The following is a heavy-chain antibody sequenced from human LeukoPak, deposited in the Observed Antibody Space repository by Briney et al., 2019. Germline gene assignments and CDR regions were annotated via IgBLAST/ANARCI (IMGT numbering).Heavy chain of an antibody. D-gene: IGHD1-14*01. Sequence: ASVKVSCKASGYTFTGYYMHWVRQAPGQGLGWMGWINPNSGGTNYAQKVQGRVTMTRDTSISTVYMELSSLRSEDTAVYYCARDITEDTLRPTGYFDDWGQGTLVTVSS. CDR1: GYTFTGYY. J-gene: IGHJ4*02. CDR2: INPNSGGT. CDR3: ARDITEDTLRPTGYFDD. V-gene: IGHV1-2*02.